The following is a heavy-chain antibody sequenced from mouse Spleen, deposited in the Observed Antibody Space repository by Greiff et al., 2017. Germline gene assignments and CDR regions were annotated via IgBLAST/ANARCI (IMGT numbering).Heavy chain of an antibody. V-gene: IGHV1-7*01. CDR1: GYTFTSYW. CDR3: ARGYDGYYVWFAY. J-gene: IGHJ3*01. D-gene: IGHD2-3*01. CDR2: INPSSGYT. Sequence: QVQLQQSGAELAKPGASVKLSCKASGYTFTSYWMHWVKQRPGQGLEWIGYINPSSGYTKYNQKFKDKATLTADKSSSTAYMQLSSLTYEDSAVYYCARGYDGYYVWFAYWGQGTLVTVSA.